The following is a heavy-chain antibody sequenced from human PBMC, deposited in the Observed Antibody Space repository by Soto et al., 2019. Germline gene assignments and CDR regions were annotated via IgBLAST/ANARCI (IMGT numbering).Heavy chain of an antibody. CDR2: IYYSGST. Sequence: SHPWSVAGGYSGSSSDCWGRKSQPPGKGLEWIGSIYYSGSTYYNPSLKSRVTISVDTSKNQFSLKLSSVTAADTAVYYCARGVRITMVRGVIGPMDVWGQATTVTVSS. CDR1: GGYSGSSSDC. J-gene: IGHJ6*02. CDR3: ARGVRITMVRGVIGPMDV. V-gene: IGHV4-39*01. D-gene: IGHD3-10*01.